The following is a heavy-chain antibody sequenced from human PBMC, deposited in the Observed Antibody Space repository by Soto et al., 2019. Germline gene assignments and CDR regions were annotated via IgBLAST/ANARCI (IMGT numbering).Heavy chain of an antibody. CDR3: ARDGFEYSSSWVDYYYGMDV. D-gene: IGHD6-13*01. CDR2: ISAYNGNT. V-gene: IGHV1-18*01. Sequence: VKVSWKGCRHAFVSCCRSWLLLSPGQWLGVLGWISAYNGNTNYAQKLQGRVTMTTDTSTSTAYMELRSLRSDDTAVYYCARDGFEYSSSWVDYYYGMDVWGQGTTVPVSS. CDR1: RHAFVSCC. J-gene: IGHJ6*02.